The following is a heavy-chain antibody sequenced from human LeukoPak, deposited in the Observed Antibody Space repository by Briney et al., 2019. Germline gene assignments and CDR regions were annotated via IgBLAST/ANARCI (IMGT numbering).Heavy chain of an antibody. V-gene: IGHV3-30*04. Sequence: QPERSLRLSCAASGFTFSNYAMHWVRQAPGKGLEWVAVISYDGSNKYYADSVKGRFTISRDNSKNTLYLQMNSLRAEDTAVYYCARGGFYDFWSGFPMDVWGQGTTVTVSS. CDR2: ISYDGSNK. D-gene: IGHD3-3*01. J-gene: IGHJ6*02. CDR3: ARGGFYDFWSGFPMDV. CDR1: GFTFSNYA.